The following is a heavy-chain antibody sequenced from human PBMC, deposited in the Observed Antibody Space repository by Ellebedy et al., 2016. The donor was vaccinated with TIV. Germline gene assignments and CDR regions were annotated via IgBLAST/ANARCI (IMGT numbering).Heavy chain of an antibody. V-gene: IGHV4-59*01. Sequence: PSETLSLTCSVSGGSISTYFWSWIRQPPGKGLEWIAYIEYSGTTDYNPSLKSRVTISVNTAKNQFSLKLNSVTAADTAVYYCARTHFYDTSGFYVDAFDIWGQGTLVTASS. CDR1: GGSISTYF. J-gene: IGHJ3*02. CDR3: ARTHFYDTSGFYVDAFDI. CDR2: IEYSGTT. D-gene: IGHD3-22*01.